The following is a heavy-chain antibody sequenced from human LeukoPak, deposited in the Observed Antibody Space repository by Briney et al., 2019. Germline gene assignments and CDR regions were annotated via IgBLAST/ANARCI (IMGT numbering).Heavy chain of an antibody. CDR3: ARDMRNYGPGDYYYYMAV. Sequence: VASVKVSCKASGGTFSSYAISWVRQAPGQGGEWMGGVNPIFGTANYAQKSQGSVTITPDESTSTAYLELSSLRPEDTAVYYCARDMRNYGPGDYYYYMAVWGKGTTVTVPS. CDR1: GGTFSSYA. CDR2: VNPIFGTA. V-gene: IGHV1-69*13. D-gene: IGHD4-11*01. J-gene: IGHJ6*03.